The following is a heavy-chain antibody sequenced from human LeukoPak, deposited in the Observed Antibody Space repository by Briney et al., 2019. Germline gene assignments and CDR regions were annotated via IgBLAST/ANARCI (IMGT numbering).Heavy chain of an antibody. Sequence: GWSLRLSCAASGFTFSSYSMNWVRQAPGKGLEWVSSISGSGGSTYYADSVKGRFTISRDNSKNTLYLQMNSLRAEDTAVYYCAKDRRNFDWLPDVDYWGQGTLVTVSS. V-gene: IGHV3-23*01. CDR1: GFTFSSYS. D-gene: IGHD3-9*01. J-gene: IGHJ4*02. CDR3: AKDRRNFDWLPDVDY. CDR2: ISGSGGST.